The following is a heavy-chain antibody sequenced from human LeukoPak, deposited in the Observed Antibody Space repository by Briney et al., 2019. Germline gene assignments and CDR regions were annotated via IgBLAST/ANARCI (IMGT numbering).Heavy chain of an antibody. CDR3: ARVSGGYVYYFDF. V-gene: IGHV1-2*04. Sequence: ASVKVSCKTSGYTFTGYYMHWVRQAPGQGLEWMGWVNPNSGDTNYAQKFRGWDTMTTDTSISTGYVELSRLKSDDTAVYYCARVSGGYVYYFDFWGQGTLVTVSS. J-gene: IGHJ4*02. CDR2: VNPNSGDT. CDR1: GYTFTGYY. D-gene: IGHD5-12*01.